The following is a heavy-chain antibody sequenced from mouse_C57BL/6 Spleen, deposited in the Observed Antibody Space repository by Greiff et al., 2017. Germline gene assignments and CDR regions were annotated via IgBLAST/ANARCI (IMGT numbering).Heavy chain of an antibody. D-gene: IGHD2-1*01. CDR2: INYDGSST. CDR3: AREGNPYYFDY. CDR1: GFTFSDYY. Sequence: EVQRVESEGGLVQPGSSMKLSCTASGFTFSDYYMAWVRQVPEKGLEWVANINYDGSSTYYLDSLKSRFIISRDNAKNILYLQMSSLKSEDTATYYCAREGNPYYFDYWGQGTTLTVSS. J-gene: IGHJ2*01. V-gene: IGHV5-16*01.